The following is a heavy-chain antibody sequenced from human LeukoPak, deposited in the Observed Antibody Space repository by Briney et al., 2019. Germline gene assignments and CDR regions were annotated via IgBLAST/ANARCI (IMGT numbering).Heavy chain of an antibody. CDR3: ARGGSFHEFDI. CDR2: ISTNTGGT. V-gene: IGHV1-2*02. J-gene: IGHJ3*02. Sequence: GASVKVSCKASGYRFTDYWIQWVRQAPGKGLEWMGWISTNTGGTVYAQKFQGRVTMTRDTSLTTSYMDLSRLTSDDTAVYYWARGGSFHEFDIWGQGTMVIVSS. CDR1: GYRFTDYW. D-gene: IGHD3-10*01.